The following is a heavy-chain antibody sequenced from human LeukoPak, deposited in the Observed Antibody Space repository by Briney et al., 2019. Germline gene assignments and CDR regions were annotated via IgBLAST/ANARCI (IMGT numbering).Heavy chain of an antibody. V-gene: IGHV5-51*01. CDR1: GYSFTSYW. J-gene: IGHJ6*03. CDR2: IYPGDSDT. Sequence: PGESLKISCKGSGYSFTSYWIGWVRQMPGKGLEWMGIIYPGDSDTRYSPSFQGQVTISADKSISTAYLQWSSLKASDTAMYYCARHGPYSSRGSEVYYSYYMDVWGKGTTVTVSS. D-gene: IGHD6-13*01. CDR3: ARHGPYSSRGSEVYYSYYMDV.